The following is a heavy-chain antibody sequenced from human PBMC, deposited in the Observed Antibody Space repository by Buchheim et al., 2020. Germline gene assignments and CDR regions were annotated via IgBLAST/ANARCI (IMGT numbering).Heavy chain of an antibody. CDR3: AKDLMYYSGSEMSYTSYYYYAMDV. CDR2: ISYDGINK. J-gene: IGHJ6*02. D-gene: IGHD3-10*01. CDR1: GFTFSSYG. Sequence: QVQLVESGGGVVQPGRSLRLSCVASGFTFSSYGIHWVRQAPGKGLEWVAFISYDGINKYSGVSVEGRFTISRDSSRNTVYLQINNLRPEDTAVYYCAKDLMYYSGSEMSYTSYYYYAMDVWGQGTT. V-gene: IGHV3-30*18.